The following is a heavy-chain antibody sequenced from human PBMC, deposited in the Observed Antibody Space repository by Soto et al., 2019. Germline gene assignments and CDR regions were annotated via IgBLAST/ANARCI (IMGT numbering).Heavy chain of an antibody. J-gene: IGHJ5*02. V-gene: IGHV4-39*01. CDR1: GGSISSSSYY. D-gene: IGHD2-2*01. Sequence: SETLSLTCTVSGGSISSSSYYWCWIRQPPGKGLEWIGSIYYSGSTYYNPSLKSRVTISVDTSKNQFSLKLSSVTAADTAVYYCARQRSQLLSGGWFDPWGQGTLVTVSS. CDR3: ARQRSQLLSGGWFDP. CDR2: IYYSGST.